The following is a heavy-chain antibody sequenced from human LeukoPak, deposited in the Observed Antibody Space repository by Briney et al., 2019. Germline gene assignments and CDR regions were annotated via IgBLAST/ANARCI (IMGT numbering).Heavy chain of an antibody. CDR1: GFTFSSYG. J-gene: IGHJ4*02. D-gene: IGHD2/OR15-2a*01. Sequence: GGSLRLSCAASGFTFSSYGMHWVRQAPGKGLEWVAVISYDGSNKYYVDSVKGRFTISRDNSKNTLYLQMNSLRAEDTAVYYCARGRLSVDYWGQGTLVTVSS. CDR3: ARGRLSVDY. V-gene: IGHV3-30*03. CDR2: ISYDGSNK.